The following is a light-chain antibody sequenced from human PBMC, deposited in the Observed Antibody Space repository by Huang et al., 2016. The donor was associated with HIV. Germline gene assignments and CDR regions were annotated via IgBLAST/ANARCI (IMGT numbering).Light chain of an antibody. Sequence: DIQMTQSPYTLSASVGDRVTITSRSSQTITNCLAWYQQKPGKAPKFLIYKASTLETGVPSRFSGSGSGTEFTLTINSMQPDDFATYYCQQYSSWRTFGQGTKVE. CDR1: QTITNC. J-gene: IGKJ1*01. CDR2: KAS. V-gene: IGKV1-5*03. CDR3: QQYSSWRT.